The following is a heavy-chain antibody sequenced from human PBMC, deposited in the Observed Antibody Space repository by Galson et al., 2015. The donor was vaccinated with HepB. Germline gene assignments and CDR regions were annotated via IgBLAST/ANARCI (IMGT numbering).Heavy chain of an antibody. J-gene: IGHJ2*01. D-gene: IGHD3-22*01. V-gene: IGHV3-13*05. CDR1: GFTFSSYD. CDR3: ARAYYYDSSGYHHYWYFDL. CDR2: IGTAGDP. Sequence: SLRLSCAASGFTFSSYDMHWVRQATGKGLEWVSAIGTAGDPYYPGSVKGRFTISRENAKNSLYLQMNSLRAGDTAVYYCARAYYYDSSGYHHYWYFDLWGRGTLVTVSP.